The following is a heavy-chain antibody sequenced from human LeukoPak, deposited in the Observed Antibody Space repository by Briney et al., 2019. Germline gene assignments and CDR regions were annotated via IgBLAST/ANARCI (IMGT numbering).Heavy chain of an antibody. D-gene: IGHD3-3*01. CDR1: GFTVSSNY. V-gene: IGHV3-23*01. Sequence: GGSLRLSCAASGFTVSSNYMSWVRQAPGKGLEWVSGISGSGGSTYYADSVKGRFTISRDNSKNTLYLQMNSLRAEDTAVYYCAKGGLYYDFWSGYYGHYFDYWGQGTLVTVSS. CDR2: ISGSGGST. CDR3: AKGGLYYDFWSGYYGHYFDY. J-gene: IGHJ4*02.